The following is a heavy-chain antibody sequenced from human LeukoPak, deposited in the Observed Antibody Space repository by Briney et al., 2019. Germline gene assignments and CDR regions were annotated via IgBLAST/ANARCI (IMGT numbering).Heavy chain of an antibody. CDR1: GYTFTDDY. D-gene: IGHD4-23*01. V-gene: IGHV1-2*04. J-gene: IGHJ4*02. CDR3: ARDPDGGRDFDY. Sequence: ASVKVSCKASGYTFTDDYIHWVRQAPGQGLEWMGYINPNTGGTSYAQKFHGWVTMTRDTSITTAYMELSRLSSDDTAVYYCARDPDGGRDFDYWGQGTLVTVSS. CDR2: INPNTGGT.